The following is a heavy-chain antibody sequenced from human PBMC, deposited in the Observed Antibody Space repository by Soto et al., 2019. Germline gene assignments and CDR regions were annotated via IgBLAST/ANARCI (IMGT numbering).Heavy chain of an antibody. Sequence: SETLSLTCTVSGGSISSYYWSWIRQPPGKGLEWIGYIYYSGSTNYNPSLKSRVTISVDTSKNQFSLKLSSVTAADTAVYYCARWSSSWYSGWFDPWGQGTLVTVYS. CDR2: IYYSGST. CDR3: ARWSSSWYSGWFDP. J-gene: IGHJ5*02. V-gene: IGHV4-59*08. D-gene: IGHD6-13*01. CDR1: GGSISSYY.